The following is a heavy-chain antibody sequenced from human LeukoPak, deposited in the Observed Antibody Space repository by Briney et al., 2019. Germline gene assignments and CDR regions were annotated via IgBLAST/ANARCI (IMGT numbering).Heavy chain of an antibody. J-gene: IGHJ4*02. CDR2: ITDSGSAR. D-gene: IGHD6-19*01. CDR3: TRDLAVAGF. CDR1: GFTFTKCA. Sequence: GGSLRLSCVASGFTFTKCAMSWIRQAPGKGPEGVSYITDSGSARYYADSVKGRFPISRDNAKSSLYLQMNSLRAEDTAVYYCTRDLAVAGFWGQGTLVTVSS. V-gene: IGHV3-11*01.